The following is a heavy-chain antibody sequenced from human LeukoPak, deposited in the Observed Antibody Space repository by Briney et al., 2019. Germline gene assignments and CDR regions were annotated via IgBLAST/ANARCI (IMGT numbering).Heavy chain of an antibody. Sequence: ASVKVSCKASGYTFTGYYMHWVRQAPGQGLEWMGWINPNSGGTNYAQKFQGRVTMTRDTSISTAYMELSRLRSDDTAVYYCARAGRYCSSTSCYNRYYFDYWGQGTLVTVSS. CDR3: ARAGRYCSSTSCYNRYYFDY. CDR2: INPNSGGT. V-gene: IGHV1-2*02. D-gene: IGHD2-2*02. CDR1: GYTFTGYY. J-gene: IGHJ4*02.